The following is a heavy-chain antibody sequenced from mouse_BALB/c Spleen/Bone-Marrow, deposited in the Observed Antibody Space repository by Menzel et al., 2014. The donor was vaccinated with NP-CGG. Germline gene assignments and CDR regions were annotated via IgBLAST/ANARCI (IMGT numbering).Heavy chain of an antibody. J-gene: IGHJ4*01. V-gene: IGHV1S81*02. CDR3: TRGRRDAMDY. CDR2: INPSNGGT. Sequence: VQLQQSGAELVKPGASVKLSCKASGYTFTSYYMYWVKQRPGQGLEWIGEINPSNGGTNFNEKFKSKATLTVDKSSSTAYMHLSSLTSEDSAVYYCTRGRRDAMDYWGQGTSVTVSS. CDR1: GYTFTSYY.